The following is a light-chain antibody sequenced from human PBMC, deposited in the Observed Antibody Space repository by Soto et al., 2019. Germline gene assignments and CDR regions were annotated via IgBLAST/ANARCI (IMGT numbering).Light chain of an antibody. CDR2: DVS. V-gene: IGLV2-14*01. J-gene: IGLJ1*01. CDR1: SNDVGIYNS. CDR3: SSYTISSTYV. Sequence: LTQPASVSGSPGRSITISCTGTSNDVGIYNSVSWFQHHPGKGPKLVIYDVSNRPSGVSNRFSGSKSGNTASLTISGLQAEDEADYHCSSYTISSTYVFGTGTRSPS.